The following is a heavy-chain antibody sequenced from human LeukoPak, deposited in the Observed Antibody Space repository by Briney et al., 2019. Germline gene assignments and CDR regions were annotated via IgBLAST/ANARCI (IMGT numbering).Heavy chain of an antibody. CDR2: ISGSGGST. CDR1: GFTFSSYA. Sequence: PGGSLRLSCAASGFTFSSYAISWVRQAPGKGLEWVSAISGSGGSTYYADSVKGRFTISRDNSKNTLYLQMNSLRAEDTAVYYCAKEPSWWFGELFRYYFDYWGQGTLVTVSS. J-gene: IGHJ4*02. V-gene: IGHV3-23*01. D-gene: IGHD3-10*01. CDR3: AKEPSWWFGELFRYYFDY.